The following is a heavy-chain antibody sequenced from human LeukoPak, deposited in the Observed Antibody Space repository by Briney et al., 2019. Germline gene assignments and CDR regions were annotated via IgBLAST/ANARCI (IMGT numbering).Heavy chain of an antibody. Sequence: GGSLRLSCAASGFTFSSYSMTWVRQAPGKGLEWVSVISGSGGATYYADSVKGRFTISRDNSKNTLCLQMNSLRAEDTAVYYCARAATVRGVDYFDSWGQGTLVTVSS. V-gene: IGHV3-23*01. D-gene: IGHD3-10*01. CDR3: ARAATVRGVDYFDS. CDR2: ISGSGGAT. CDR1: GFTFSSYS. J-gene: IGHJ4*02.